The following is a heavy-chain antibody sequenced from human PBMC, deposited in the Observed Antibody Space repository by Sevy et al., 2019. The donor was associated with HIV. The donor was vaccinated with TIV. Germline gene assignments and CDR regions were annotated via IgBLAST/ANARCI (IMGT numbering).Heavy chain of an antibody. Sequence: GGSLRLSCAASGFTFDDYAMHWVRQAPGKVLEWVSGISWNSGSIGCADSVKGRFTISRDNAKNSLYLQMNSLRAEDTALYYCAKAQPDSSSLYFDYWGQGTLVTVSS. CDR1: GFTFDDYA. V-gene: IGHV3-9*01. CDR3: AKAQPDSSSLYFDY. D-gene: IGHD6-6*01. J-gene: IGHJ4*02. CDR2: ISWNSGSI.